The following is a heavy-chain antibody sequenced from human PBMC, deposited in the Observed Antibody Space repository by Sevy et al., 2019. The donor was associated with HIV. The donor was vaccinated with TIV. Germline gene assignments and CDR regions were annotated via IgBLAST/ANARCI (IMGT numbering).Heavy chain of an antibody. CDR3: AKYYYDSSGYYYPAEYFQH. CDR1: GFTFSSYA. Sequence: GGSLRLSCAASGFTFSSYAMSWVRQAPGKGLEWVSAISGSGGSTYYADSVKCRFTISRDNSKNTLYLQMNSLRAEDTAVYYCAKYYYDSSGYYYPAEYFQHWGQGTLVTVSS. J-gene: IGHJ1*01. D-gene: IGHD3-22*01. CDR2: ISGSGGST. V-gene: IGHV3-23*01.